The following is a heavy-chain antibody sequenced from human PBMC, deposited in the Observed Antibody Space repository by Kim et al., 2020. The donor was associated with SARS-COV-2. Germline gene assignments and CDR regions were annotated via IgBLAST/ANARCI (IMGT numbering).Heavy chain of an antibody. J-gene: IGHJ3*02. V-gene: IGHV3-74*01. CDR3: ARELKIDPSSPRQYDALDM. CDR2: IKSDGSSK. CDR1: EFTFSNYW. D-gene: IGHD4-4*01. Sequence: GGSLRLSCAASEFTFSNYWMHLVRQMPGQGLEWVSRIKSDGSSKDYADSVKGRFRITRDNAWNKMYLEMNGLRVEDTAVYYCARELKIDPSSPRQYDALDMWGQGTMVTVSS.